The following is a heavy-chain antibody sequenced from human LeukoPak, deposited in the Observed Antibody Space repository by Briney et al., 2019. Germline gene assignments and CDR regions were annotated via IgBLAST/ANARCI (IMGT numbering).Heavy chain of an antibody. CDR1: GLTFSDYY. J-gene: IGHJ6*03. Sequence: GGSLRLSCAASGLTFSDYYMSWIRQAPGKGLEWVSYISSSGGATYYADSVKGRFTISRDNAQNSLHLQMNSLRAEDTAVYYCARVDYSRTYFYYYLDVWGKGTTVTVSS. D-gene: IGHD4-11*01. V-gene: IGHV3-11*04. CDR3: ARVDYSRTYFYYYLDV. CDR2: ISSSGGAT.